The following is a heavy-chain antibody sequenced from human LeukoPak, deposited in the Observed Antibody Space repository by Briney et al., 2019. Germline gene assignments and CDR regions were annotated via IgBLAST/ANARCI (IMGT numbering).Heavy chain of an antibody. Sequence: ASVNVSCKASGYTFTSYYMHWVRQAPGQGLEWMGIINPSGGSTSYAQKLQGRVTMTTDTSTSTAYMELRSLRSDDTAVYYCARAPDNWNDAGFDYWGQGTLVTVSS. J-gene: IGHJ4*02. CDR3: ARAPDNWNDAGFDY. V-gene: IGHV1-46*01. D-gene: IGHD1-1*01. CDR2: INPSGGST. CDR1: GYTFTSYY.